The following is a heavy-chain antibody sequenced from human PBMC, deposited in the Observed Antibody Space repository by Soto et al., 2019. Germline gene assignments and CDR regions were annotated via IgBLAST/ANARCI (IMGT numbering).Heavy chain of an antibody. V-gene: IGHV3-7*01. CDR1: GFTFSSYW. Sequence: EVQLVESGGGLVQPWGSLRLSCAASGFTFSSYWMSWVRQAPGKGLEWVANFKQDGSDNYYVDSVKGRYTISRDNAESSLYLQMNSLRAGDTAVYYCARDSSTSCYDYWGQGTLVTVSS. CDR3: ARDSSTSCYDY. CDR2: FKQDGSDN. D-gene: IGHD2-2*01. J-gene: IGHJ4*02.